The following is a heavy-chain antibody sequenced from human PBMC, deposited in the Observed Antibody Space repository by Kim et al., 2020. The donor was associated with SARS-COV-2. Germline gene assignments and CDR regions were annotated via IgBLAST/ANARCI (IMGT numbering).Heavy chain of an antibody. Sequence: SETLSLTCTVAGASISSGDYHWSWIRQFPGKGLEWIGYIYTSGSTSYNPSLNSRTSISVDTSKNQFSLKLSSVTAADTAVYYCARYCGIGSRYEGSGAFDMWGQGTMVTVSS. J-gene: IGHJ3*02. CDR2: IYTSGST. V-gene: IGHV4-31*03. D-gene: IGHD2-21*01. CDR1: GASISSGDYH. CDR3: ARYCGIGSRYEGSGAFDM.